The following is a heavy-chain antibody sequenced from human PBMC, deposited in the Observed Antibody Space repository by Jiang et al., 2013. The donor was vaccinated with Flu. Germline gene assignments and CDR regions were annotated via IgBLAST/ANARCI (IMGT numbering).Heavy chain of an antibody. CDR3: ARVRTGTGAFDI. Sequence: VKVSCKASGYTFSAYYIHWVRQAPGQGLEWMGWXNPDSGGTSYAQKFQDWVTLTRDTSINTAYMDLTRLRSDDTATYYCARVRTGTGAFDIWGQGTMVTVSS. J-gene: IGHJ3*02. CDR1: GYTFSAYY. D-gene: IGHD1-1*01. V-gene: IGHV1-2*04. CDR2: XNPDSGGT.